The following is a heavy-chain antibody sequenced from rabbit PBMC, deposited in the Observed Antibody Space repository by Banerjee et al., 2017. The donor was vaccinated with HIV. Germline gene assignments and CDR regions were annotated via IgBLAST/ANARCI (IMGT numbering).Heavy chain of an antibody. J-gene: IGHJ4*01. Sequence: QEQLEESGGDLVKPEGSLTLTCTASAFSFSSNYWICWVRQAPGKGLEWIACIDTGSSGSTYYASWAKGRFTISKTSSTAVTLQVTSLTAADTATYFCARRATYIGYGYAALNLWGQGTLVTVS. CDR1: AFSFSSNYW. V-gene: IGHV1S45*01. CDR2: IDTGSSGST. D-gene: IGHD6-1*01. CDR3: ARRATYIGYGYAALNL.